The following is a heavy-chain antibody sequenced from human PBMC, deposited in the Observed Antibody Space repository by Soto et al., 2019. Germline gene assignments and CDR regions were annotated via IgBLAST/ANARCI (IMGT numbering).Heavy chain of an antibody. Sequence: ASETLSLTCTVSGGSISSGGYYWSWIRQHPGKGLEWIGYIYYSGSTYYNPSLKSRVTISVDTSKNQFSLKLSSVTAADTAVYYCARHYCSGGSCYKSFDPWGQGTLVTVSS. D-gene: IGHD2-15*01. J-gene: IGHJ5*02. CDR1: GGSISSGGYY. CDR2: IYYSGST. CDR3: ARHYCSGGSCYKSFDP. V-gene: IGHV4-31*03.